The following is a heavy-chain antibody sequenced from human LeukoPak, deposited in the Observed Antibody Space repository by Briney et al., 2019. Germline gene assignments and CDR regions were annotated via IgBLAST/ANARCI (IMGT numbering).Heavy chain of an antibody. CDR1: GFTFSRYG. V-gene: IGHV3-30*02. CDR2: LRYDGSNK. Sequence: SGGSLRLSCAASGFTFSRYGMHWVRQAPGKWLEWVAVLRYDGSNKYYADSVKGRFTIPRHNSKNTLYLQMNSLRAGETAVYYAAKENLGMGYWGQGTLVTVSS. D-gene: IGHD7-27*01. CDR3: AKENLGMGY. J-gene: IGHJ4*02.